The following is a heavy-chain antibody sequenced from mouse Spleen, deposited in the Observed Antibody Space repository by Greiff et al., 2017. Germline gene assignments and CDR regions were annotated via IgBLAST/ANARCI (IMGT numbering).Heavy chain of an antibody. CDR2: INSNGGST. CDR1: GFTFSSYG. CDR3: ARDRYSFAY. V-gene: IGHV5-6-3*01. Sequence: EVQVVESGGGLVQPGGSLKLSCAASGFTFSSYGMSWVRQTPDKRLELVATINSNGGSTYYPDSVKGRFTISRDNAKNTLYLQMSSLKSEDTAMYYCARDRYSFAYWGQGTLVTVSA. J-gene: IGHJ3*01.